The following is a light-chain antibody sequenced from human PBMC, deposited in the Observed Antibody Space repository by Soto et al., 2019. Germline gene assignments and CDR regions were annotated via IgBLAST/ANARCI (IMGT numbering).Light chain of an antibody. CDR2: EVS. CDR3: SSHKSSSSPYV. CDR1: SSDVGGYDF. Sequence: QSVLTQPASVSGSPGQSITISCTGTSSDVGGYDFVSWYQQHPGKAPKLMIYEVSNRPSGVSNRFSGSKSGNTASLTISGLQAEDEADYYCSSHKSSSSPYVFGTGTKVT. V-gene: IGLV2-14*01. J-gene: IGLJ1*01.